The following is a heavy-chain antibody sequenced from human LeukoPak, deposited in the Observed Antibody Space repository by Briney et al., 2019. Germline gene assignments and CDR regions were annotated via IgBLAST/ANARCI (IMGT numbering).Heavy chain of an antibody. CDR1: GFTFSSYG. V-gene: IGHV3-33*06. Sequence: PGRSLRLSCAASGFTFSSYGMHWVRQAPGKGLEWVAVIWYDGSIKSYADSVKGRFTTSRDNSKNTLYLQMNSLRAEDTAVYYCAKALIPRDTAMVKGYWGQGTLVTVSS. D-gene: IGHD5-18*01. CDR2: IWYDGSIK. CDR3: AKALIPRDTAMVKGY. J-gene: IGHJ4*02.